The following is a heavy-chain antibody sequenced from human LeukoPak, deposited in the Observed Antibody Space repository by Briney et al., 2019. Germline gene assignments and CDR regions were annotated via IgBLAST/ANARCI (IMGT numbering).Heavy chain of an antibody. V-gene: IGHV3-7*01. CDR1: GFTFSSYW. J-gene: IGHJ4*02. D-gene: IGHD3-3*01. CDR3: ARVGDFWSGYYADY. CDR2: IKQDGSEK. Sequence: GGSLRLSCAASGFTFSSYWMSWVSQAPGKGLEWVANIKQDGSEKYYVDSVKGRFTISRDNAENSLYLQMNSLRAEDTAVYYCARVGDFWSGYYADYWGKGTLVTVSS.